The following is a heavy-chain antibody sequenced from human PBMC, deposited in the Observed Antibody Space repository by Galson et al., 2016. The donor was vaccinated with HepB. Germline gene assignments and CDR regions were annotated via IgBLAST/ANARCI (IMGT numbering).Heavy chain of an antibody. Sequence: SLRLSCAASGFTFSSYAMSWVRQAPGKGLEWVSAISGSGGSTYYADSVRGRFTISGDDSKNTLYLQMNSLRAEDTALYYCAKESRDGYKFFSWGQGTLVTVSS. D-gene: IGHD5-24*01. J-gene: IGHJ4*02. CDR1: GFTFSSYA. CDR3: AKESRDGYKFFS. V-gene: IGHV3-23*01. CDR2: ISGSGGST.